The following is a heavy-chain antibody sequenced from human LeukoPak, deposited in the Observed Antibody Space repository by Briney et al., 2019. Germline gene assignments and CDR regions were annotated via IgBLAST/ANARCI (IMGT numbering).Heavy chain of an antibody. CDR1: GFTFSSYA. CDR2: IADTGGDT. Sequence: GGSLRLSCAASGFTFSSYAMSWVRQAPGKGLEWVSLIADTGGDTYYADSVKGRFTISRDNSKNTLYLQMNSLRAEDTAVYYCAKLAGYCSGRTCWYFDYWGQGTLVTVSS. J-gene: IGHJ4*02. CDR3: AKLAGYCSGRTCWYFDY. D-gene: IGHD2-15*01. V-gene: IGHV3-23*01.